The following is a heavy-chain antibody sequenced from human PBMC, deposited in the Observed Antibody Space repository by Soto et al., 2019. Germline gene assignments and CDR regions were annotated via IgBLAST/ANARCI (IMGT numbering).Heavy chain of an antibody. CDR1: GGSISSGGYY. CDR2: IYYSGST. J-gene: IGHJ4*02. Sequence: SETLSLTCTVSGGSISSGGYYWSWIRQHPGKGLEWIGYIYYSGSTYYNPSLKSRVTISVDTSKNQFSLKLSSVTAADTAVYYCARGIQRGPTRGSDYWGQGTLVTVSS. CDR3: ARGIQRGPTRGSDY. V-gene: IGHV4-31*03. D-gene: IGHD5-12*01.